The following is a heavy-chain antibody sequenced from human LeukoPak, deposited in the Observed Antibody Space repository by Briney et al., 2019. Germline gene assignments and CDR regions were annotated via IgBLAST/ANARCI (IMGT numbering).Heavy chain of an antibody. Sequence: GGSLRLSRAASGFTFSSYGMHWVRQAPGKGLEWVAVIWYDGSNKYYADSVKGRFTISRDNSKNTLYLQMNSLRAEDTAVYYYAKDIAARPEYFDYWGQGTLVTVSS. D-gene: IGHD6-6*01. CDR2: IWYDGSNK. CDR3: AKDIAARPEYFDY. CDR1: GFTFSSYG. V-gene: IGHV3-33*06. J-gene: IGHJ4*02.